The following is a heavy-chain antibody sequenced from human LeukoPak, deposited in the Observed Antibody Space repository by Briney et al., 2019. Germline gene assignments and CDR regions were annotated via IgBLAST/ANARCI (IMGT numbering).Heavy chain of an antibody. D-gene: IGHD3-22*01. CDR3: ARGVPNYYGSSGYPVYFDY. CDR2: IYYTGST. CDR1: GDSISSGGHY. V-gene: IGHV4-31*03. Sequence: PSETLSLTCTVSGDSISSGGHYWSWVHQHPGKGLEWIGNIYYTGSTYYNPSLKSRVTISVDTSKNQFSLKLSSVTAADTAVYYCARGVPNYYGSSGYPVYFDYWGQGTLVTVSS. J-gene: IGHJ4*02.